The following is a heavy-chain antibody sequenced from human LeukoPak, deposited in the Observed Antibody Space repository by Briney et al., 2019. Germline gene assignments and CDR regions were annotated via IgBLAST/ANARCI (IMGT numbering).Heavy chain of an antibody. V-gene: IGHV1-2*06. CDR2: IDPHSGGT. CDR1: GYTFTDYY. Sequence: ASVKVSCKASGYTFTDYYMSWVRQAPGQGLEWMGRIDPHSGGTKYAQKSQGRVTMTRDTSISTAYVELSRLRSDDTAVYYCAREYYDTSGRKYPFDIWGQGTMVTVSS. CDR3: AREYYDTSGRKYPFDI. D-gene: IGHD3-22*01. J-gene: IGHJ3*02.